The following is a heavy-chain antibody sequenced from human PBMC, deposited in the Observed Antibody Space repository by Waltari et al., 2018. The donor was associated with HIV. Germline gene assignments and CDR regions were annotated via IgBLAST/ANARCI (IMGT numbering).Heavy chain of an antibody. V-gene: IGHV4-4*07. Sequence: QVQLQESGPGLVKPSETLSLSCTVPGGSISTYYWSWTRQPAGKGLEWIGRINTSGSTNYNPSLKSRVTMSVDTSKNQFSLKLSSVTAADTAVYYCAREDRWAHGMDVWGQGTTVTVSS. CDR3: AREDRWAHGMDV. J-gene: IGHJ6*02. CDR2: INTSGST. D-gene: IGHD1-26*01. CDR1: GGSISTYY.